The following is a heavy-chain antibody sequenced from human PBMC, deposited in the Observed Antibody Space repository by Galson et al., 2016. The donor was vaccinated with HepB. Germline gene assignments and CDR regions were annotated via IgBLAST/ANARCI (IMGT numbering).Heavy chain of an antibody. V-gene: IGHV3-23*01. Sequence: SLRLSCAASGFTFGSYAMTWLRQAPGKGLEWVSRISSSGGTKYYPDSVKGRFTISRDGSESTLDVHMNRLRVEDTAVYYGAKGAAGGTYSALDYWGRGVLVTVSP. D-gene: IGHD1-26*01. CDR3: AKGAAGGTYSALDY. J-gene: IGHJ4*02. CDR1: GFTFGSYA. CDR2: ISSSGGTK.